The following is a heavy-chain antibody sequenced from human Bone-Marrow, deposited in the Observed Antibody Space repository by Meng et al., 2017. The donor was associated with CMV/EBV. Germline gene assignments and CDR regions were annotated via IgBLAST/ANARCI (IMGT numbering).Heavy chain of an antibody. CDR1: GGSVSSGSYY. D-gene: IGHD3-3*01. CDR3: ARDVCYDFWSGYYTGIGYYGMDV. Sequence: SETLSLTCTVSGGSVSSGSYYWSWIRQPPGKGLEWIGYIYYSGSTNYNPSLKSRVTISVDTSKNQFSLKLSSVTAADTAVYYCARDVCYDFWSGYYTGIGYYGMDVWGQGTMVTVSS. J-gene: IGHJ6*02. CDR2: IYYSGST. V-gene: IGHV4-61*01.